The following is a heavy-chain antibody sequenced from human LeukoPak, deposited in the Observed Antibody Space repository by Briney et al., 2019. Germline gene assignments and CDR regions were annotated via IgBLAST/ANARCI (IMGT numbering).Heavy chain of an antibody. D-gene: IGHD2-21*01. Sequence: PSETLSLTCTISGGSISRYSWSWIRQPPGKGLEWIGYIYSSGTTKFNPSLKSRATISVDTSKNQLSLKLSSVSAADTAVCYCARRMLGPQLAKYVAYYFDHWGQGTLVTVSS. CDR3: ARRMLGPQLAKYVAYYFDH. CDR2: IYSSGTT. J-gene: IGHJ4*02. CDR1: GGSISRYS. V-gene: IGHV4-4*09.